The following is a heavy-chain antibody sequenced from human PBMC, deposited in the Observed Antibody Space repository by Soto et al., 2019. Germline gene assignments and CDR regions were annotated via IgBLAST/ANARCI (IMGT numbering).Heavy chain of an antibody. J-gene: IGHJ6*02. V-gene: IGHV3-23*01. D-gene: IGHD2-15*01. CDR1: GFTFSSYA. CDR2: ISGSGGST. Sequence: GGSLRLSCAASGFTFSSYAMSWVRQAPGKGLEWVSAISGSGGSTYYADSVKGRFTISRDNAKNSLYLQMNSLRAEDTAVYYCARGGSSYYYYDGMDVWGQGTKVTVS. CDR3: ARGGSSYYYYDGMDV.